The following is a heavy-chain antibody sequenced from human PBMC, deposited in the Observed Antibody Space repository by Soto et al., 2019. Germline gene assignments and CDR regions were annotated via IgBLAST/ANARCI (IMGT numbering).Heavy chain of an antibody. CDR2: IHYSGSS. D-gene: IGHD3-3*01. Sequence: SETLALTCTVSNDSIRSGDYHWSWIRQPPGKGLEWIGYIHYSGSSYHNPSLKSRRSISISTSTNQFALRLTSVTAADTSVYYCPRDSKRLFPQYDGLDVWGPGTTVTVS. V-gene: IGHV4-30-4*01. CDR1: NDSIRSGDYH. J-gene: IGHJ6*02. CDR3: PRDSKRLFPQYDGLDV.